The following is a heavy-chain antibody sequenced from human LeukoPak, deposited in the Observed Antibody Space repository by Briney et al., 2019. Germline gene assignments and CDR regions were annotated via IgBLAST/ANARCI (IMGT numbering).Heavy chain of an antibody. CDR3: AREGSYDSLDY. Sequence: GGSLRLSCAASGFTFSDYYMSWIRQAPGKGLEWVSYISSSSSYTNYADSVKGRFTISRDNAKNSLYPQMNSLRAEDTAVYYCAREGSYDSLDYWGQGTLVTVSS. J-gene: IGHJ4*02. CDR1: GFTFSDYY. CDR2: ISSSSSYT. D-gene: IGHD2-15*01. V-gene: IGHV3-11*06.